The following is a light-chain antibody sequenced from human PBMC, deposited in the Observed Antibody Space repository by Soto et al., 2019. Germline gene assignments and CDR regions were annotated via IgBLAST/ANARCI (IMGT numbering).Light chain of an antibody. Sequence: QSALTQPPSASGSPGQSVTISCTGTSSDIGGYNYVSWYQQHPGKAPKLIIYEVSQRPSGVPDRFSGSKSGNTASLTVSGLHAEDEADYYCTSYAGSNNLVFAGGTKLTVL. V-gene: IGLV2-8*01. CDR1: SSDIGGYNY. CDR2: EVS. J-gene: IGLJ3*02. CDR3: TSYAGSNNLV.